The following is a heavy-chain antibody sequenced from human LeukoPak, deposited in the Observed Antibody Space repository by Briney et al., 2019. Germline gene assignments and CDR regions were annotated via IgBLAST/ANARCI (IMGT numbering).Heavy chain of an antibody. V-gene: IGHV3-30-3*01. CDR3: ARGRDGGSYLNY. Sequence: GRSLRLSCAASGFTFSSYAMHWVRQAPGKGLEWVAVISYDGSNKYYADSVKGRFTISRDNSKNTLCLQMNSLRAEDTAVYNCARGRDGGSYLNYWGQGTLVTVSS. CDR1: GFTFSSYA. D-gene: IGHD1-26*01. J-gene: IGHJ4*02. CDR2: ISYDGSNK.